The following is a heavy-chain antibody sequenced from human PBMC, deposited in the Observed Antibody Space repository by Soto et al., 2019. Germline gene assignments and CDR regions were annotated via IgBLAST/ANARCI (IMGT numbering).Heavy chain of an antibody. CDR3: ARDRSSSWYNGTFYFDS. J-gene: IGHJ4*02. Sequence: QVQLVQSGAEVRKPGSSVKVSCKASGGTFTTYDISWVRQAPGHGLEWMGGIIPLFDATKYAQKFQGRVTITADKSTGTAYMELSSLRSEDTAMYYCARDRSSSWYNGTFYFDSWGQGTLVNVSS. CDR2: IIPLFDAT. CDR1: GGTFTTYD. V-gene: IGHV1-69*06. D-gene: IGHD6-19*01.